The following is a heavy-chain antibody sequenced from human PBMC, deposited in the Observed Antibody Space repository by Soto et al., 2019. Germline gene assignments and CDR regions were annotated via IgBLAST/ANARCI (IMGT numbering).Heavy chain of an antibody. CDR2: IYYSGST. J-gene: IGHJ6*02. CDR1: GGSISSGGYY. CDR3: ARVAVAGTNYYYGMDV. D-gene: IGHD6-19*01. V-gene: IGHV4-31*03. Sequence: QVQLQESGPGLVKPSQTLSLTCTVSGGSISSGGYYWSWIRQHPGKGLEWIGYIYYSGSTDYNPSLKSRVTISVDTSKNQFSLKLSSVTAADTAVYYCARVAVAGTNYYYGMDVWGQGTTVTVSS.